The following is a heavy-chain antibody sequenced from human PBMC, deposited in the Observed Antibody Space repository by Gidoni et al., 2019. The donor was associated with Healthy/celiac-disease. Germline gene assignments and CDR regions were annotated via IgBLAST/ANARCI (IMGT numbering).Heavy chain of an antibody. CDR3: ARSKMIGAAFDI. J-gene: IGHJ3*02. CDR2: INPNSGGT. D-gene: IGHD3-22*01. Sequence: QVQLVQSGAEVKKPGASVKVSCKASGYTFTGYYMHWVRQAPGQGLEWMGWINPNSGGTSYAQKFQGRVTMTRDTSISTAYMELSRLRSDDTAVYYCARSKMIGAAFDIWGQGTMVTVSS. V-gene: IGHV1-2*02. CDR1: GYTFTGYY.